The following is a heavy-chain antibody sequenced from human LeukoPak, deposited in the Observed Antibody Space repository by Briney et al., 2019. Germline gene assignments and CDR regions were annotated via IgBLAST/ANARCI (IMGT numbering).Heavy chain of an antibody. CDR2: IKQDGSEK. D-gene: IGHD3-22*01. CDR1: GFTFSSYW. Sequence: GGSLRLSCAASGFTFSSYWMSWVRQAPGKGLEWVANIKQDGSEKYYVDSVKGRFTISRDNAKNSLYLQMNSLRAEDMALYYCAKASSRYYDSSGYYPDWGQGTLVTVSS. CDR3: AKASSRYYDSSGYYPD. J-gene: IGHJ4*02. V-gene: IGHV3-7*03.